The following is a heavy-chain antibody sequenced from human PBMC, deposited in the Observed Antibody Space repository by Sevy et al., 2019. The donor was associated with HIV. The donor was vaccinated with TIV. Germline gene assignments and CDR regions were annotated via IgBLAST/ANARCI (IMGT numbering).Heavy chain of an antibody. CDR2: VSASGGST. CDR3: VGVGGGGYDDPWSGYLEFDP. D-gene: IGHD3-3*01. CDR1: GFSFSSDA. V-gene: IGHV3-23*01. Sequence: GGSLRLSCVGSGFSFSSDAMSWVRQAPGKGLQWVATVSASGGSTYYADSVRGRFSITRDNSKNTFFVKMNSLRAEDTAVYYCVGVGGGGYDDPWSGYLEFDPWGQGTLVTVSS. J-gene: IGHJ5*02.